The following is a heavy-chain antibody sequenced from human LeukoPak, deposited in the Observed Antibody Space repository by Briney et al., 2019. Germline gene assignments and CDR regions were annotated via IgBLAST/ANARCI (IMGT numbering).Heavy chain of an antibody. CDR1: GFTFSSYG. Sequence: GGSLRLSCAASGFTFSSYGMHWVRQAPGKGLEWVAFIRYDGSNKYYADSVKGRFTISRDNAKNTLYLQMNSLRAEDTAVYYCARAGVGEEASFFDYWGQGTLVTVSS. J-gene: IGHJ4*02. V-gene: IGHV3-30*02. D-gene: IGHD1-26*01. CDR2: IRYDGSNK. CDR3: ARAGVGEEASFFDY.